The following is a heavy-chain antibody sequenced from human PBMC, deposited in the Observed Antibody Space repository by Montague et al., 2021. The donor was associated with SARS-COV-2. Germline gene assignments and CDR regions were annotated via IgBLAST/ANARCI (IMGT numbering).Heavy chain of an antibody. V-gene: IGHV4-59*01. CDR1: GGSISNYY. CDR3: SRARGGTIFGVIVAYYGMDI. D-gene: IGHD3-3*01. Sequence: SETLSLTCTVSGGSISNYYWSWIRQSPGQGLEWIAYMYYSGSTKYNPSLKRRATISVDTSKNQFSLTLSSMTAADTAVYYCSRARGGTIFGVIVAYYGMDIWGQGTTVTVS. J-gene: IGHJ6*02. CDR2: MYYSGST.